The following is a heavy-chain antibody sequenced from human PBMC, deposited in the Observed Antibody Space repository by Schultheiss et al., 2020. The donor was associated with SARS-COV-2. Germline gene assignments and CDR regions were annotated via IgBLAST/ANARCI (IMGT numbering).Heavy chain of an antibody. CDR2: ISSSSSYI. V-gene: IGHV3-21*04. D-gene: IGHD3-22*01. Sequence: GGSLRLSCAASGFTFSSYSMNWVRQAPGKGLEWVSSISSSSSYIYYADSVKGRFTISRDNAKNSLYLQMNSLRAEDTAVYYCAKAEAYYYDSSGGYYFDYWGQGTLVTVSS. J-gene: IGHJ4*02. CDR1: GFTFSSYS. CDR3: AKAEAYYYDSSGGYYFDY.